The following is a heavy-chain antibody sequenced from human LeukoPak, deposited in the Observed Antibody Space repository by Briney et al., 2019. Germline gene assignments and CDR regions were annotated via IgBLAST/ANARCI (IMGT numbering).Heavy chain of an antibody. CDR1: GGSINTKTHY. Sequence: SETLSLTCSVPGGSINTKTHYWACIRQTPGKGLEWIGSVFYNGNTYYNPSLKSRVTISVDTSKNQFFLRLTSVTAADTAVYYCAKHGEDSSGYYADFFDHCGQGTLVTVSS. D-gene: IGHD3-22*01. J-gene: IGHJ4*02. V-gene: IGHV4-39*01. CDR3: AKHGEDSSGYYADFFDH. CDR2: VFYNGNT.